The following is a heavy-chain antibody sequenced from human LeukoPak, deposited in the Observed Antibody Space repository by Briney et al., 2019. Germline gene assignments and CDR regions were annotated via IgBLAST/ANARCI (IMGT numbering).Heavy chain of an antibody. V-gene: IGHV1-46*01. Sequence: GASVKVSCKASGYTFTSYDINWVRQATGQGLEWMGIINPSGGSTSYAQKFQGRVTMTRDTSTSTVYMELSSLRSEDTAVYYCAREDYDSSGYYFSWFDPWGQGTLVTVSS. D-gene: IGHD3-22*01. CDR3: AREDYDSSGYYFSWFDP. CDR1: GYTFTSYD. J-gene: IGHJ5*02. CDR2: INPSGGST.